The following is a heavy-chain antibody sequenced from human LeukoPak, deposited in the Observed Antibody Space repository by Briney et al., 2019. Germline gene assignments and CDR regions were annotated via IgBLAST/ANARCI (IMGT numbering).Heavy chain of an antibody. Sequence: GASVKVSCKASGYTFISYDINWVRQATGQGLEWMGWMNPKSGNTGYAQEFQAKVIFTRNTSIRTAYMELSSLRFQDTAVYYCARAIRVIRGTVQYHFDTWGQGTLVTVSS. D-gene: IGHD3-10*01. J-gene: IGHJ4*02. CDR3: ARAIRVIRGTVQYHFDT. CDR1: GYTFISYD. V-gene: IGHV1-8*01. CDR2: MNPKSGNT.